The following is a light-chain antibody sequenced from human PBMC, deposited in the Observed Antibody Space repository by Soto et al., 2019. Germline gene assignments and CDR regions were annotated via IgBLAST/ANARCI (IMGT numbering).Light chain of an antibody. V-gene: IGLV4-69*01. CDR1: SGHSSYA. CDR2: LNSDGSH. CDR3: QTWDTGIQV. J-gene: IGLJ3*02. Sequence: QAVVTQSPSASASLGASVTLTCTLSSGHSSYAIAWHQQQPEKGPRYLMKLNSDGSHGKGDGIPDRFSGSSSGAERYLTISSLQSEDEADYYCQTWDTGIQVFGGGTKVTVL.